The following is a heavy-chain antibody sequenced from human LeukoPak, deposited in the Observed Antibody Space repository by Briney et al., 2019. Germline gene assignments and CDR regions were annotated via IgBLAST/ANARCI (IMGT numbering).Heavy chain of an antibody. CDR3: ARDQDYGSGSSPDY. V-gene: IGHV1-2*04. D-gene: IGHD3-10*01. Sequence: GASVKVSCKASGYTFTGYYMHWVRQAPGQGLEWMGWINPNSGGTNYAQKFQGWVTMTRDTSISTAYMELSRLRSDDTAVYYCARDQDYGSGSSPDYWGQGTLVTVSS. CDR2: INPNSGGT. CDR1: GYTFTGYY. J-gene: IGHJ4*02.